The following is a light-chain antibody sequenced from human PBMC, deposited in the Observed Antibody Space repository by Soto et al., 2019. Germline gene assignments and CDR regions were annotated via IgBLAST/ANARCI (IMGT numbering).Light chain of an antibody. CDR2: GAS. V-gene: IGKV3-20*01. CDR1: QTVHTN. J-gene: IGKJ5*01. CDR3: QHYGSSPIT. Sequence: VMTQSPATLSVSPGDRVTLSCRASQTVHTNLAWFQQKPGQAPKLLIYGASSRATGIPDRFSGSGSGTDFTLTISRLEPEDFAVYYCQHYGSSPITFGQGTRLEIK.